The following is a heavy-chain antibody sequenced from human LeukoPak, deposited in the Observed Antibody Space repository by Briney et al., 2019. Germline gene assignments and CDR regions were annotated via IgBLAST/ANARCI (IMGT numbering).Heavy chain of an antibody. CDR3: ARDRGSYPYYFDY. CDR2: IYYSGST. CDR1: GGSFSGYY. V-gene: IGHV4-34*01. J-gene: IGHJ4*02. D-gene: IGHD1-26*01. Sequence: SETLSLTCAVYGGSFSGYYWSWIRQPPGKGLEWIGSIYYSGSTYYNPSLKSRVTISVDTSKNQFSLKLSSVTAADTAVYYCARDRGSYPYYFDYWGQGTLVTVSS.